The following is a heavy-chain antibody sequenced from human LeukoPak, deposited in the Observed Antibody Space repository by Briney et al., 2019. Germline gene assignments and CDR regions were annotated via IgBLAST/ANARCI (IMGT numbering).Heavy chain of an antibody. J-gene: IGHJ3*02. CDR3: ARLSQQTFDI. CDR1: GGTFSSYA. CDR2: IIPILDIA. V-gene: IGHV1-69*04. Sequence: SVKVSCKASGGTFSSYAISWVRQAPGQGLEWMGRIIPILDIANHAQNFQGRVTITADTSTSTAYMELSSLRSEDTAVYYCARLSQQTFDIWGQGTLVTVSS.